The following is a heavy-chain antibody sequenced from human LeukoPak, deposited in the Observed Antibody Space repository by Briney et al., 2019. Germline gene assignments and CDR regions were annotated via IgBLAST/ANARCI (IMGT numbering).Heavy chain of an antibody. J-gene: IGHJ4*02. Sequence: PGGSLRLSCSASGFTFSAYAMYWVRQAPGKGLEYVSGISNNGGSSFYADSVKGRFTISRDNSKNTLYLQMSSLRAEDTGVYYCVKITSVTGGDCWGQGTRLTVSS. CDR2: ISNNGGSS. CDR1: GFTFSAYA. V-gene: IGHV3-64D*09. D-gene: IGHD1-1*01. CDR3: VKITSVTGGDC.